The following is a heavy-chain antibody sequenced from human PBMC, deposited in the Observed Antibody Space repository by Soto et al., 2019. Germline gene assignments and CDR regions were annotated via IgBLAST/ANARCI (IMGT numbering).Heavy chain of an antibody. D-gene: IGHD6-6*01. J-gene: IGHJ6*02. Sequence: GGSLRLSCAASGFTFSSYAMHWVRQAPGKGLEWVAVISYDGSNKYYADSVKGRFTISRDNSKNTLYLQMNSLRAEDTAVYYCAREFVGSYYGMDVWGQGTTVTVSS. CDR2: ISYDGSNK. CDR3: AREFVGSYYGMDV. V-gene: IGHV3-30-3*01. CDR1: GFTFSSYA.